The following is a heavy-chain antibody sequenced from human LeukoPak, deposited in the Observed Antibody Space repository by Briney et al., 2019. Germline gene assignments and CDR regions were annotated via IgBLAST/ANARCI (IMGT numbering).Heavy chain of an antibody. D-gene: IGHD4-17*01. V-gene: IGHV4-4*07. CDR3: ARDVDDYGDYGGYFDY. J-gene: IGHJ4*02. CDR1: GGSISSYY. CDR2: IYTSGST. Sequence: PSETLSLTCTVSGGSISSYYWSWIRQPAGKGLEWIGRIYTSGSTNYNPSLKSRVTMSVDTSKNQFSLKLSSVAAADTAVYYCARDVDDYGDYGGYFDYWGQGTLVTVSS.